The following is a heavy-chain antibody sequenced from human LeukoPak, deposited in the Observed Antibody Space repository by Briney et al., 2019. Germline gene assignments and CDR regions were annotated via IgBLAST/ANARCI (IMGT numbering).Heavy chain of an antibody. CDR2: INHSGST. V-gene: IGHV4-34*01. CDR1: GGSFSGYY. J-gene: IGHJ4*02. CDR3: ARDYTIFGVVRLYYFDY. D-gene: IGHD3-3*01. Sequence: KTSETLSLTCAVYGGSFSGYYWSWIRQPPGKGLEWIGEINHSGSTNYNPSLKSRVTISVDTSKNQFSLKLSSVTAADTAVYYCARDYTIFGVVRLYYFDYWGQGTLVIVSS.